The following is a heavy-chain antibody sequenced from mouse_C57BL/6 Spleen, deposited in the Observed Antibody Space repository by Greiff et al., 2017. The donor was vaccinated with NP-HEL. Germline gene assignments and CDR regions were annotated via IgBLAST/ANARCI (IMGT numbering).Heavy chain of an antibody. CDR2: IDPENGDT. CDR3: TTFYGIYWYFDV. CDR1: GFNIKDDY. J-gene: IGHJ1*03. D-gene: IGHD1-1*01. Sequence: EVQLQESGAELVRPGASVKLSCTASGFNIKDDYMHWVKQRPEQGLEWIGWIDPENGDTEYASKFQGKATITADTSSNTAYLQLSSLTSEDTAVYYCTTFYGIYWYFDVWGTGTTVTVSS. V-gene: IGHV14-4*01.